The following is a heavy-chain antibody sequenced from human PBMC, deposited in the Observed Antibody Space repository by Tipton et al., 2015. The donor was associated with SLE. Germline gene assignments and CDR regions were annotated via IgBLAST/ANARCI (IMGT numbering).Heavy chain of an antibody. J-gene: IGHJ4*02. CDR1: GGSLGSEY. CDR2: IYYNGDA. D-gene: IGHD1-1*01. CDR3: ASGNPVMPL. Sequence: TLSLTCTVSGGSLGSEYWSWIRQPPGKGLEWIGHIYYNGDANYNPSLKSRLTISVDTSKNQFSLQLSSVTAADTAVYYCASGNPVMPLWGQGTLVTVSS. V-gene: IGHV4-59*01.